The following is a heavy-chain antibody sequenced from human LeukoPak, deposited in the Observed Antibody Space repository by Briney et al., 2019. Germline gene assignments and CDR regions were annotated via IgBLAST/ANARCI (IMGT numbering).Heavy chain of an antibody. V-gene: IGHV1-18*01. J-gene: IGHJ3*02. CDR2: ISAYNGNT. CDR1: GYTFTSYG. D-gene: IGHD3-16*01. CDR3: AKDIMITFGGVFRGLPGDGDDALDI. Sequence: ASVKVSCKASGYTFTSYGISWVRQAPGQGLEWMGGISAYNGNTNYAQKCQGRVTMTTDTSTSTAYMELRSLRSDDTAVYYCAKDIMITFGGVFRGLPGDGDDALDIWGQGTMVTVSS.